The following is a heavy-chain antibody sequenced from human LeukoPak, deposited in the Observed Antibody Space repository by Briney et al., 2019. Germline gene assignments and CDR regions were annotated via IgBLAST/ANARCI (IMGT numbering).Heavy chain of an antibody. CDR3: ARGLTTVTSNWFDP. D-gene: IGHD4-17*01. Sequence: GGSLRLSCAASGFTFSSYAMHWVRQAPGKGLEWVAVISYDGSNKYYADSVKGRFTISRDNSKNTLCLQMNSLRAEDTAVYYCARGLTTVTSNWFDPWGQGTLVTVSS. V-gene: IGHV3-30*04. CDR2: ISYDGSNK. J-gene: IGHJ5*02. CDR1: GFTFSSYA.